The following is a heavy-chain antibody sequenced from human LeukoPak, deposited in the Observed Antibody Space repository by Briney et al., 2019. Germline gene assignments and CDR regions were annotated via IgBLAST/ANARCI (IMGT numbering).Heavy chain of an antibody. J-gene: IGHJ4*02. CDR1: GGTFSSYA. V-gene: IGHV1-69*06. CDR3: ASPFDSGYDSSIDY. CDR2: IIPIFGTA. Sequence: SVKVSCKASGGTFSSYAISWVRQAPGQGLEWMGGIIPIFGTANYAQKFQGRVTITADKSTSTAYMELSSLRSEDTAVYYCASPFDSGYDSSIDYWGQGTLVTVSS. D-gene: IGHD5-12*01.